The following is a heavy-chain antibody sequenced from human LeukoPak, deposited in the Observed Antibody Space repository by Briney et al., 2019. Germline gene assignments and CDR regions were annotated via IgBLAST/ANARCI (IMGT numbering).Heavy chain of an antibody. V-gene: IGHV3-43*01. CDR1: GFTFDDYT. Sequence: GGSLRLSCAASGFTFDDYTMHWVRQVPGKGLEWVSLISWDGGGTYYADSAKGRFTISRDNSKNSLYLQMNSLRSEDTALYYCVKPYYYDSSGYYYFEYWGQGALVTVSS. J-gene: IGHJ4*02. CDR3: VKPYYYDSSGYYYFEY. CDR2: ISWDGGGT. D-gene: IGHD3-22*01.